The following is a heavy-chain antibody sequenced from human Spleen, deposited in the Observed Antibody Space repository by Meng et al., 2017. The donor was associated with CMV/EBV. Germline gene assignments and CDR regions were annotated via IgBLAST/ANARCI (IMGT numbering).Heavy chain of an antibody. CDR2: INHGGST. Sequence: GSLRLSCAFYGGFFSAYYWSWIRQTPGKGLEWIGEINHGGSTNYNPSLKNRVTMSVDMSKNQFSLWLTSVTAADTAVYYCARGGGGNSGYWGQGTLVTVSS. CDR1: GGFFSAYY. D-gene: IGHD4-23*01. CDR3: ARGGGGNSGY. V-gene: IGHV4-34*01. J-gene: IGHJ4*02.